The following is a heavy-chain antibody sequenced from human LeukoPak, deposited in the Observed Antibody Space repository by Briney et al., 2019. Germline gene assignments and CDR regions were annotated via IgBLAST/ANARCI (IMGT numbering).Heavy chain of an antibody. J-gene: IGHJ4*02. CDR1: GFTFSSYA. CDR3: ARDSIVGATAFDY. D-gene: IGHD1-26*01. V-gene: IGHV3-30-3*01. Sequence: GGSLRLSCAASGFTFSSYAMHWVRQAPGKGLEWVAVISYDGSNKYYADSVKGRFTISRDNSKNTLYLQMNSLIAEDTAVYYCARDSIVGATAFDYWGQGTPVTVSS. CDR2: ISYDGSNK.